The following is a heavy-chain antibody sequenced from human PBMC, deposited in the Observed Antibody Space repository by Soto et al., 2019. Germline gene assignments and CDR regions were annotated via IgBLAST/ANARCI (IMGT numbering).Heavy chain of an antibody. J-gene: IGHJ4*02. CDR2: ISGSGGST. CDR3: AQDRILYGCVAANKYYFDY. V-gene: IGHV3-23*01. D-gene: IGHD6-13*01. Sequence: EVQLLESGGGLVQPGGSLRLSCAASGFTFSSYAMSWVRQAPGKGLEWVSAISGSGGSTYYADSVKRRFTISRENSKNTLYLQMNSLRADDTAVYYCAQDRILYGCVAANKYYFDYWGQRTLVTV. CDR1: GFTFSSYA.